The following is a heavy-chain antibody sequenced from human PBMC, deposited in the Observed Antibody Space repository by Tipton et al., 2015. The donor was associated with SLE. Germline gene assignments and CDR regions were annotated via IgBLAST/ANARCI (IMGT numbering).Heavy chain of an antibody. V-gene: IGHV4-59*12. D-gene: IGHD6-19*01. CDR1: GGSISSYY. J-gene: IGHJ2*01. Sequence: TLSLTCTVSGGSISSYYWSWIRQPPGKGLEWIGEIYHSGSTNYNPSLKSRVTISVDKSKNQFSLKLSSVTAADTAVYYCASGGYLRTIAVAGTRHWYFDLWGRGTLVTVSS. CDR3: ASGGYLRTIAVAGTRHWYFDL. CDR2: IYHSGST.